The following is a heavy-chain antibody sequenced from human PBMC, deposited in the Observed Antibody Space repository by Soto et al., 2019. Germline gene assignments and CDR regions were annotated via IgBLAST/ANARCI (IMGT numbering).Heavy chain of an antibody. J-gene: IGHJ6*02. V-gene: IGHV3-30-3*01. CDR2: RAFDGSTK. CDR3: ARDGPSRPEAHIKSGRAA. CDR1: GFIFRSFA. Sequence: QVHLVESGGGVVQPGRTLRLSCVTSGFIFRSFALHWVRQAPGKGLEWVAVRAFDGSTKYYAHSVRGRFTITKDDSAYTVYLDTTSPTPEDTAIYFCARDGPSRPEAHIKSGRAAWGQATA.